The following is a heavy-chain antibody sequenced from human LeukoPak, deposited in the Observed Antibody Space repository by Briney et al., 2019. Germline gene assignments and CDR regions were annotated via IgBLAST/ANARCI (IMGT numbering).Heavy chain of an antibody. CDR1: GGSISSYY. Sequence: SETLSLTCTVSGGSISSYYWSWIRQPPGKGLEWIGYIFYSGSTNYNPSLKSRVTISVDTSKNQFSLKLSSVTAADTAVYYCASSWIQTPARFDYWGQGTLVTVSS. CDR3: ASSWIQTPARFDY. V-gene: IGHV4-59*01. J-gene: IGHJ4*02. CDR2: IFYSGST. D-gene: IGHD5-18*01.